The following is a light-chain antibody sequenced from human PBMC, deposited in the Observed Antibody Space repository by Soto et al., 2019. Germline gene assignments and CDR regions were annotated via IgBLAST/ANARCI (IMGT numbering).Light chain of an antibody. CDR3: QVWDSSSDHLAV. J-gene: IGLJ7*01. Sequence: SYELTQPPSVSVATGKTARITCGGNNIGSKSVHWYQQKPGQAPVLVIYYDSDRPSGIPERFSGSNSGNTATLTISRVEAGDEADYYCQVWDSSSDHLAVFGGGTQLTVL. CDR2: YDS. CDR1: NIGSKS. V-gene: IGLV3-21*04.